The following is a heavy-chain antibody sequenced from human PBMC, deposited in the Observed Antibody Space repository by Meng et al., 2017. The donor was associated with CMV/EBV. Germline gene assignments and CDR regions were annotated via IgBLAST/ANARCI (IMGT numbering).Heavy chain of an antibody. CDR3: ARVTPSIVGATSFDY. D-gene: IGHD1-26*01. CDR1: GYSISSGYY. CDR2: IYHSGST. V-gene: IGHV4-38-2*02. Sequence: SETLSLTCTVSGYSISSGYYWGWIRQPPGTGLEWIGSIYHSGSTYYNPSLKSRVTISVDTSKNQFSLNLTSVTAADTAVYYCARVTPSIVGATSFDYWGQGTLVTVSS. J-gene: IGHJ4*02.